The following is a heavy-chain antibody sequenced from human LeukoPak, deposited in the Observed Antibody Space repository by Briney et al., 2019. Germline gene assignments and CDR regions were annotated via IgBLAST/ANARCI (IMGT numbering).Heavy chain of an antibody. D-gene: IGHD3-10*01. Sequence: ASVKVSCKASGYSFTGYYIHWVRQAPGQGLEWMGRINPISGGTNYAQRFQGRVTMTRDTSISTAYMELSRLRSDDTAVYYCARDSVFGSLSYYFDYWGQGTLVTVSS. CDR2: INPISGGT. CDR1: GYSFTGYY. J-gene: IGHJ4*02. CDR3: ARDSVFGSLSYYFDY. V-gene: IGHV1-2*06.